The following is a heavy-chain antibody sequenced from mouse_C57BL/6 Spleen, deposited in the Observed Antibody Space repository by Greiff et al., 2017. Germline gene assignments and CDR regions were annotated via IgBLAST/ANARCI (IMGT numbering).Heavy chain of an antibody. V-gene: IGHV1-55*01. Sequence: QVQLQQPGAELVKPGASVKMSCKASGYTFTSYWITWVKQRPGQGLEWIGVIYPGSGSTNYNEKLKSKATLTVDTSSSTAYMQLSSLTSEDAAVYYCANATRYGNYPAWFAYWGQGTLVTVSA. D-gene: IGHD2-1*01. J-gene: IGHJ3*01. CDR2: IYPGSGST. CDR3: ANATRYGNYPAWFAY. CDR1: GYTFTSYW.